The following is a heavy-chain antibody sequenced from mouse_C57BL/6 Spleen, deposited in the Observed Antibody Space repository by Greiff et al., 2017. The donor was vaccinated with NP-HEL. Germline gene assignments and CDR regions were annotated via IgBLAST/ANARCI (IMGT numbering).Heavy chain of an antibody. D-gene: IGHD1-1*01. CDR1: GYTFTSYW. Sequence: QVQLQQPGAELVKPGASVKLSCKASGYTFTSYWMHWVKQRPGPGLEWIGMIHPNSGSTNYNEKFKSKATLTVDKSSSTAYMQLSSLTSEDAAVYYCARAHYGSSYYAMDYWGQGTSVTVSS. CDR3: ARAHYGSSYYAMDY. V-gene: IGHV1-64*01. J-gene: IGHJ4*01. CDR2: IHPNSGST.